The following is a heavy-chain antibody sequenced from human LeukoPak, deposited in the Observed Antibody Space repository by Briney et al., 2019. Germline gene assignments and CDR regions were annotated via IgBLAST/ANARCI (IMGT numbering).Heavy chain of an antibody. Sequence: PGRPLRLSCAASGFTFGDYAMHWVRQAPGKGLEWVSGINWKSNNIGYADSVKGRFTISRDNAKNSLYLQMNSLRTEDTALYYCARDRAGYFYAMDVWGQGTSVTVSS. V-gene: IGHV3-9*01. J-gene: IGHJ6*02. CDR1: GFTFGDYA. D-gene: IGHD6-13*01. CDR3: ARDRAGYFYAMDV. CDR2: INWKSNNI.